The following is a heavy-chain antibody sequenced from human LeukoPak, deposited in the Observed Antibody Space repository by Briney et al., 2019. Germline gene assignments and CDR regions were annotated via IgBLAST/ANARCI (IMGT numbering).Heavy chain of an antibody. D-gene: IGHD5-24*01. CDR2: ISYDESNK. V-gene: IGHV3-30*03. Sequence: GGSLRLSCAASGFTFSGYGMHWVRQAPGKGLEWVALISYDESNKYYADSVQGRFAISRDNSKNTLYLQMNSLRPEDTAVYYCARVRGDGYNFKYYFDYWGQGTLVTVSS. CDR1: GFTFSGYG. J-gene: IGHJ4*02. CDR3: ARVRGDGYNFKYYFDY.